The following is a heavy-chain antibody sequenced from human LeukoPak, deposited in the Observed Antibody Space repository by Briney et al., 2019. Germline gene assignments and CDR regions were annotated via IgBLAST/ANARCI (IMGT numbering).Heavy chain of an antibody. D-gene: IGHD4-23*01. CDR1: GGTFSSYA. Sequence: GASVKVSCKASGGTFSSYAISWVRQAPGQGLEWMGRIIPIFGIANYAQKFQGRVTITADESTSTAYMELSSLRSEDTAVYYCARAGYDDYGGNLPFDYWGQGTLVTVSS. V-gene: IGHV1-69*15. J-gene: IGHJ4*02. CDR3: ARAGYDDYGGNLPFDY. CDR2: IIPIFGIA.